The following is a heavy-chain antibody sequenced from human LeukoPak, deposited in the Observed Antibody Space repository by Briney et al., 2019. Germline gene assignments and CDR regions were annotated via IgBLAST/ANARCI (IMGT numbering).Heavy chain of an antibody. V-gene: IGHV1-2*02. CDR3: ASTGPTVTATYYYYHMDV. CDR1: GYTFTGYY. CDR2: INPNSGGT. J-gene: IGHJ6*03. D-gene: IGHD4-17*01. Sequence: ASVKVSCKASGYTFTGYYMHWVRQAPGQGLEWMGWINPNSGGTNYAQKFQGRVTMTRDTSISTAYRELSRLRSDDTAVYYCASTGPTVTATYYYYHMDVWGKGTTVTVSS.